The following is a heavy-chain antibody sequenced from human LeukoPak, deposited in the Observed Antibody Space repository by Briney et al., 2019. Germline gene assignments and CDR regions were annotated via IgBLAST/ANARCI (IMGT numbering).Heavy chain of an antibody. CDR2: ISTKTGTP. V-gene: IGHV7-4-1*02. CDR3: ARILGDHQKDFHH. J-gene: IGHJ1*01. CDR1: GYTFTDYT. D-gene: IGHD3-3*01. Sequence: GASVKVPCKTSGYTFTDYTLDWVRQAPGRGLEWMGWISTKTGTPHVQGFTGRFVFSLDTSVSTAYLQISNLNLDDTAVYYCARILGDHQKDFHHWGQGTLVTVSS.